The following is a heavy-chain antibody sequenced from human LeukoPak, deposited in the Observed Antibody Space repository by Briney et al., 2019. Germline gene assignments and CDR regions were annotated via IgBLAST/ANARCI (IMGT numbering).Heavy chain of an antibody. CDR2: IHPNSGGT. Sequence: GASVKVSCKASGYTFTGYYMHWVRQAPGQGLEWMGWIHPNSGGTNYAQKFQGRVTMTRDTSISTAYMELSRLRSDDTAVYYCARDRLLGYCSSTSCSNWFDPWGQGTLVTVSS. CDR3: ARDRLLGYCSSTSCSNWFDP. V-gene: IGHV1-2*02. J-gene: IGHJ5*02. CDR1: GYTFTGYY. D-gene: IGHD2-2*01.